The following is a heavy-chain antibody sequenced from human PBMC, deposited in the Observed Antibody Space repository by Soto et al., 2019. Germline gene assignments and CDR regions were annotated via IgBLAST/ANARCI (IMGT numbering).Heavy chain of an antibody. Sequence: PGGSLRLSCAASGFTFSSYAMSWVRQAPGKGLEWVSTISGNGEASHYADSVKGRFSISRDSSTNTLFLQMNSLRAEDTAVYYCAKRAAYCSSFSCQYFDYWGQGTLVTVSS. CDR3: AKRAAYCSSFSCQYFDY. CDR1: GFTFSSYA. CDR2: ISGNGEAS. V-gene: IGHV3-23*01. D-gene: IGHD2-2*01. J-gene: IGHJ4*02.